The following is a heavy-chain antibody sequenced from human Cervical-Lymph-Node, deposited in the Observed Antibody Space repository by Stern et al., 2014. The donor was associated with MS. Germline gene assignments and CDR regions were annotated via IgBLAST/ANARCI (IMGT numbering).Heavy chain of an antibody. CDR3: AREGGDDDYYYGLDV. V-gene: IGHV3-53*04. D-gene: IGHD2-21*02. CDR1: GLTVSNHY. Sequence: EVQLVESGGGLVQPGGSLRLSCAASGLTVSNHYMSWVRQAPGKGLEWVSLLYASGTTSYADSVKGRFIISRHNSKNTLYLQMNSLRPDDTAVCYCAREGGDDDYYYGLDVWGQGTTVTVSS. J-gene: IGHJ6*02. CDR2: LYASGTT.